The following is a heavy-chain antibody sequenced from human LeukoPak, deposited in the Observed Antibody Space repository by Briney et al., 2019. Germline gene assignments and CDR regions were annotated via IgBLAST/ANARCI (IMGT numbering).Heavy chain of an antibody. CDR2: IYYSGST. J-gene: IGHJ5*02. V-gene: IGHV4-39*01. Sequence: SETLSLTCTVSGGSISSSSYYWGWIRQPPGKGLEWTESIYYSGSTYYNPSLKSRVTISVDTSKNQFSLKLSSVTAADTAVYYCARWWELLSWFDPWGQGTLVTVSS. CDR1: GGSISSSSYY. CDR3: ARWWELLSWFDP. D-gene: IGHD1-26*01.